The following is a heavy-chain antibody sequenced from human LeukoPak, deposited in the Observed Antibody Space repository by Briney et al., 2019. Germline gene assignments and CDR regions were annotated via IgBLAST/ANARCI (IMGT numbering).Heavy chain of an antibody. CDR1: GGSLSSYY. J-gene: IGHJ4*02. Sequence: SETLPLTCTVSGGSLSSYYWSWIRQPPGKGLEWIGYIYYSGSTNYNPSLKSRVTISVDTSKNQFSLKLSSVTAADTAVYYCAREQYSSSPFGYWGQGTLVTVSS. CDR2: IYYSGST. CDR3: AREQYSSSPFGY. D-gene: IGHD6-6*01. V-gene: IGHV4-59*01.